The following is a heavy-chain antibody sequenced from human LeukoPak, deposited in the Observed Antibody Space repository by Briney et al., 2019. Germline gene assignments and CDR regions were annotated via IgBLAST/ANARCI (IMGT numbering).Heavy chain of an antibody. Sequence: PSETLSLTCAVYGGSFSGYYCSWIRKPPGKGLDRIGEINHSESTNYNPSLKSRVTISVDKSKNQFSLKLSSVTAEDTDVYYCARDQMDIVVVVAAAGGFDYWGQGTLVTVSS. CDR1: GGSFSGYY. CDR2: INHSEST. J-gene: IGHJ4*02. V-gene: IGHV4-34*01. CDR3: ARDQMDIVVVVAAAGGFDY. D-gene: IGHD2-15*01.